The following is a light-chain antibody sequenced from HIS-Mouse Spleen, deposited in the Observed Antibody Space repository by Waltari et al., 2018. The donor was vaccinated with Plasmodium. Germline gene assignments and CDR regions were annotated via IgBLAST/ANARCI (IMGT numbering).Light chain of an antibody. CDR1: QSVSSN. V-gene: IGKV3-15*01. Sequence: DIVMTRSPATLSVSPGERATLSCRASQSVSSNLAWYQQKPGQAPRLLIYGASTRATSIPARFSGSGSGTEFTLTISSLQSEDFAVYYCQQYNNWSFTFGPGTKVDIK. J-gene: IGKJ3*01. CDR2: GAS. CDR3: QQYNNWSFT.